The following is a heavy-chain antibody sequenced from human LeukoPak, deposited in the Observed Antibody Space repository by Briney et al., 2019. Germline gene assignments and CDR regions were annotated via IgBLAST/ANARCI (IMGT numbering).Heavy chain of an antibody. Sequence: GASVKVSCKASGYTFTSYAMHWVRQAPGQRLEWMGWINAGNGNTEYSQEFQGRVTITRDTSASTAYMELSSLRSEDMAVYYCASSVAGTVVFDYWGQGTLVTVSS. V-gene: IGHV1-3*03. CDR2: INAGNGNT. J-gene: IGHJ4*02. CDR1: GYTFTSYA. CDR3: ASSVAGTVVFDY. D-gene: IGHD6-19*01.